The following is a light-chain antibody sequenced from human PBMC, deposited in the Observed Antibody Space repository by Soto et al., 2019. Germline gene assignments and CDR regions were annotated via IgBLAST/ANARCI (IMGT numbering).Light chain of an antibody. Sequence: DTQMTQSPSTLSAAVGDRVTITCRASQSISAYLAWYQQKPGKAPKLLIYKASTLERGVPSRFSGSGSGTEFTLTISSLQSDDFATYYCQQYNSYSPAFGQGTKVEVK. V-gene: IGKV1-5*03. CDR2: KAS. J-gene: IGKJ1*01. CDR3: QQYNSYSPA. CDR1: QSISAY.